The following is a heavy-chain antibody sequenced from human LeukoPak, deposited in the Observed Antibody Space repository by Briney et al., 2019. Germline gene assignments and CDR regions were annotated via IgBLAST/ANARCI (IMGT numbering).Heavy chain of an antibody. CDR3: ARDGGNSEKSPFDY. V-gene: IGHV1-8*01. CDR1: GYTFTTYD. D-gene: IGHD4-23*01. CDR2: MNPNTGNT. J-gene: IGHJ4*02. Sequence: ASVKVSCKASGYTFTTYDINWVRQATGRGLEWMGWMNPNTGNTGYAQKFQGRINITRDTSVSTVYVELSSLRSEDTAVYFCARDGGNSEKSPFDYWGQGALVTVSS.